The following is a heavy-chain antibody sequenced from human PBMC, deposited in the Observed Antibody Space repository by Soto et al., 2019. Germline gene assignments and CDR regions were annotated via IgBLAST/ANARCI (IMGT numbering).Heavy chain of an antibody. V-gene: IGHV4-34*01. CDR3: ARGPRYVLPWFGRKNWFDP. CDR1: GGSFSGYY. CDR2: INHSGST. D-gene: IGHD3-10*01. Sequence: SETLSLTCAVYGGSFSGYYWSWIRQPPGKGLEWIGEINHSGSTNYNPSLKSRVTISVDTSKNQFSLKLSSVTAADTAVYYCARGPRYVLPWFGRKNWFDPWGQGTLVTVSS. J-gene: IGHJ5*02.